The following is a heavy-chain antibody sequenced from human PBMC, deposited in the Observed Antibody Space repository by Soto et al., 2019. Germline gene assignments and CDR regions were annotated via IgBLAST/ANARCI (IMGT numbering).Heavy chain of an antibody. Sequence: PGGSLRLSCAASGFTFSSYGMHWVRQAPGKGLEWVTGILYDGSDKYYADSVKGRFTISRENSKNTLYLQMNSLRTGDSAVYYCAKEGRGCGDCVHHWGQVTTVTVSS. V-gene: IGHV3-30*18. CDR1: GFTFSSYG. CDR3: AKEGRGCGDCVHH. J-gene: IGHJ4*02. D-gene: IGHD2-21*02. CDR2: ILYDGSDK.